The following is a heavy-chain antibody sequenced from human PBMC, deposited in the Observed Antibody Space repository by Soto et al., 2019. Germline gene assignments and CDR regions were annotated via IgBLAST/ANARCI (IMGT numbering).Heavy chain of an antibody. CDR1: GYSISSGYY. CDR2: IYHSGST. V-gene: IGHV4-38-2*02. CDR3: ARDLTSYGSSSWYIWLDP. Sequence: PSETLSLTCAVSGYSISSGYYWGWIRQPPGKGLEWIGSIYHSGSTYYNPSLKSRVTISVDTSKNQFSLKLSSVTAADTAVYYCARDLTSYGSSSWYIWLDPWGQGTLVTVSS. D-gene: IGHD6-13*01. J-gene: IGHJ5*02.